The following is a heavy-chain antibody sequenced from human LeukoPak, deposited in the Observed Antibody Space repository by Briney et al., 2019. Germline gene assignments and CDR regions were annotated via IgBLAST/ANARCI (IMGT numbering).Heavy chain of an antibody. J-gene: IGHJ6*02. CDR3: ARDFGSLRDYYYYGMDV. CDR2: ISSSGSTI. V-gene: IGHV3-48*03. D-gene: IGHD5/OR15-5a*01. Sequence: AGGSLRLYCAASGFTFSSYEMNWVRQAPGKGLEGVSYISSSGSTIYYADFVKGRFTISRSNAKNSLYLQMNSLRAADTAVYYCARDFGSLRDYYYYGMDVWGQGTTVTVSS. CDR1: GFTFSSYE.